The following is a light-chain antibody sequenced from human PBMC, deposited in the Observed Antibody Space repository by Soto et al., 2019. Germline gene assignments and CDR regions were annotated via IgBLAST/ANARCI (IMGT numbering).Light chain of an antibody. J-gene: IGLJ7*01. CDR2: YDD. CDR1: NSNVGNNA. CDR3: AAWDDSLNAYV. Sequence: QLVLTQPPSVSEAPRQRVTISCSGANSNVGNNAVNWYQHLPGKAPKLLIFYDDLLPSGVSDRFSASKSGTAASLAISGLQSEDEADYYCAAWDDSLNAYVFGAGTQLTVL. V-gene: IGLV1-36*01.